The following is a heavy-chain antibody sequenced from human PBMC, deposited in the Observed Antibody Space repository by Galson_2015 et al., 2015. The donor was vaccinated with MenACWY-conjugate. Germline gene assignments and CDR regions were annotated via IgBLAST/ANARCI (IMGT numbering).Heavy chain of an antibody. CDR3: ARGTYCSGGSCSGAPNGMDV. CDR1: GGSFSVYS. J-gene: IGHJ6*02. V-gene: IGHV4-34*01. D-gene: IGHD2-15*01. CDR2: INHSGTT. Sequence: SETLSLTCAIYGGSFSVYSWNWIRQPPEEGLEWIGEINHSGTTNYNPSLKSRVTISIDTSTNYFSLRLRPVTAADTAVYYCARGTYCSGGSCSGAPNGMDVWGQGTTVTVSS.